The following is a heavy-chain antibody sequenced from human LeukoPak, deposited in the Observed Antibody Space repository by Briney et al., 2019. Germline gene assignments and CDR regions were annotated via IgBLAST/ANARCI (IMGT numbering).Heavy chain of an antibody. V-gene: IGHV4-38-2*02. J-gene: IGHJ5*02. CDR1: GYFISSGYY. CDR3: ARGENILTGYYMWLNWFDP. D-gene: IGHD3-9*01. Sequence: SETLSLTCTVSGYFISSGYYWGWIRQPPGKGLQWIGSIHHSGSTYYNPSLKSRVTISVDTSKNQFSLKLSSVTAADTAVYYCARGENILTGYYMWLNWFDPWGQGTLVTVSS. CDR2: IHHSGST.